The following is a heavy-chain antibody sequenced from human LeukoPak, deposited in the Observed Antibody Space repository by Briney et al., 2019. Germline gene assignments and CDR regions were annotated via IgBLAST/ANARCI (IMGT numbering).Heavy chain of an antibody. Sequence: PSETLSLTCTVSGGSISSYYWSRIRQPPGKGLEWIGYIYYSGSTNYNPSLKSRVTISVDTSKNQFSLKLSSVTAADTAVYYCARAKWFGELCYFDYWGQGTLVTVSS. V-gene: IGHV4-59*01. CDR3: ARAKWFGELCYFDY. CDR1: GGSISSYY. D-gene: IGHD3-10*01. J-gene: IGHJ4*02. CDR2: IYYSGST.